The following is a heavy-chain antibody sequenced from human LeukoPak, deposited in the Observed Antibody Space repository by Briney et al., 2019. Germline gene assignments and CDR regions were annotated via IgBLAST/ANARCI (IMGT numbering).Heavy chain of an antibody. D-gene: IGHD3-22*01. J-gene: IGHJ5*02. Sequence: PAGGSLRLSCAASGFTFSSYAMSWVRQAPGKGLEWVSAISGSGGSTYYADSVKGRFTISRDNAKNSLYLQMNSLRAEDTAVYYCARGGRFTMIASPGSPWGQGTLVTVSS. CDR3: ARGGRFTMIASPGSP. V-gene: IGHV3-23*01. CDR2: ISGSGGST. CDR1: GFTFSSYA.